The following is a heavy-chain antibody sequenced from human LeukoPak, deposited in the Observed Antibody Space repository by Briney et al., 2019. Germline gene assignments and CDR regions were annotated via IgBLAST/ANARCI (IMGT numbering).Heavy chain of an antibody. J-gene: IGHJ5*02. Sequence: GESLQISCKGSGYSINNYWIGWVRQAPGKGLEWMGIIYPADSDIRYSPSFQGQVTISADKSISTAYLQWSSLKASNTAMYYCARQEYCSGGSCYTWFDPWGQGTLVTVSS. CDR2: IYPADSDI. CDR3: ARQEYCSGGSCYTWFDP. D-gene: IGHD2-15*01. V-gene: IGHV5-51*01. CDR1: GYSINNYW.